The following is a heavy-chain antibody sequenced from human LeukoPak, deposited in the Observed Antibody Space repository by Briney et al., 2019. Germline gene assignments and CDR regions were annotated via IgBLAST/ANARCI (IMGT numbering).Heavy chain of an antibody. V-gene: IGHV1-69*05. J-gene: IGHJ5*02. CDR3: ARGPIGSGSYLLSWFDP. Sequence: GSSVKVSCKASGGTFSSYAISWVRQAPGQGLEWMGRIIPIFGTANYAQKFQGRVTITTDESTSTAYMELSSLRSEDTAVYYCARGPIGSGSYLLSWFDPWGQGTLVTVSS. D-gene: IGHD3-10*01. CDR1: GGTFSSYA. CDR2: IIPIFGTA.